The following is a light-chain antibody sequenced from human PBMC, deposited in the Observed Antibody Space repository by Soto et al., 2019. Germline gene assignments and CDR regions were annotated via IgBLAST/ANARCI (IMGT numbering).Light chain of an antibody. Sequence: DLVITQSPDSLAFSLGERATINCKSSQSVLYSSNNKNYLTWYQQKPGQPPKLLIYWASTRESGVPDRFSGSGSGTDFTLTISSLQAEDVAVYYCQQFYSTPLTFGGGTKVAIK. J-gene: IGKJ4*01. CDR3: QQFYSTPLT. V-gene: IGKV4-1*01. CDR2: WAS. CDR1: QSVLYSSNNKNY.